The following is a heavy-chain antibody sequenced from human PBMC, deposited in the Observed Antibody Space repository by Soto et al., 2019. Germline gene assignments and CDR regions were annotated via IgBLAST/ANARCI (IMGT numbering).Heavy chain of an antibody. Sequence: EVQLLESGGGLVQPGGSLRLSCAASGFTFSSYAMSWVRQAPGKGLEWVSAISTSGDYTYYADSVKGRFTISRDNSKNTLYLQMNSLRAEDTAVYYCARGGYGYKSFGYWGQGALVTVSS. V-gene: IGHV3-23*01. CDR3: ARGGYGYKSFGY. J-gene: IGHJ4*02. D-gene: IGHD5-18*01. CDR1: GFTFSSYA. CDR2: ISTSGDYT.